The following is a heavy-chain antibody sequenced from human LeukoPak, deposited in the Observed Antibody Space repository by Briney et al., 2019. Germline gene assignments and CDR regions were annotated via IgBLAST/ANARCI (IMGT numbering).Heavy chain of an antibody. CDR3: ASEPPFEYSSHSGWFDP. CDR1: GGTFSSYA. V-gene: IGHV1-69*13. CDR2: IIPIFGTA. J-gene: IGHJ5*02. Sequence: ASVKVSCKASGGTFSSYAISWVRQAPGQGLEWMGGIIPIFGTANYAQKFQGRVTITADESTSTAYMELSSLRSEDTAVYYCASEPPFEYSSHSGWFDPWGRGTLVTVSS. D-gene: IGHD6-6*01.